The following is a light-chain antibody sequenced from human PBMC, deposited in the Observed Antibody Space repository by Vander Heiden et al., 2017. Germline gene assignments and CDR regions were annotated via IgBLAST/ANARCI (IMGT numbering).Light chain of an antibody. Sequence: QPLLAHPPPAFGTPGQRFTILCSGSSSNIGSNSVSWYQRLPGTAPKLLIYIDNQRPSGVPDRFSGSKSGTSASLAISGLQSEDEAEYFCAAWDDNLNGLYVFGTGTKVTVL. CDR2: IDN. V-gene: IGLV1-44*01. J-gene: IGLJ1*01. CDR3: AAWDDNLNGLYV. CDR1: SSNIGSNS.